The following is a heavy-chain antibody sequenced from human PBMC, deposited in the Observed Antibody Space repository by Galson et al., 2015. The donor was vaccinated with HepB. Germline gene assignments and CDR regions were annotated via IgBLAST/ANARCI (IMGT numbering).Heavy chain of an antibody. CDR1: GFTFSNYG. CDR2: ISYDGSNK. CDR3: ARRISLVRGIITKPDYYYGMDV. J-gene: IGHJ6*02. V-gene: IGHV3-30*03. D-gene: IGHD3-10*01. Sequence: SLRLSCAASGFTFSNYGMHWVRQAPGKGLEWVAVISYDGSNKYYADSVKGRFTISRDNAKDSVYLQLDSLRAEDTAVYYCARRISLVRGIITKPDYYYGMDVWGQGTTVTVAS.